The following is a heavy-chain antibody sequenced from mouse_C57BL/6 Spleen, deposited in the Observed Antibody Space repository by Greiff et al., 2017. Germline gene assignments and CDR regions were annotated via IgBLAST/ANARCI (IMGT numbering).Heavy chain of an antibody. CDR1: GYTFTSYW. CDR2: IYPGSGST. D-gene: IGHD1-1*01. J-gene: IGHJ1*03. V-gene: IGHV1-55*01. CDR3: ARDRITTVVATRYFDV. Sequence: QVQLQQPGAELVKPGASVKMSCKASGYTFTSYWITWVKQRPGQGLEWIGDIYPGSGSTNYNEKFKSKATLTVDTSSSTAYMQLSSLTSEDSAVYYCARDRITTVVATRYFDVWGTGTTVTVSS.